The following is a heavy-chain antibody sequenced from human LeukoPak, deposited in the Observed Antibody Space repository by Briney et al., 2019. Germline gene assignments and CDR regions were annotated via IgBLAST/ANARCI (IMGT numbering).Heavy chain of an antibody. J-gene: IGHJ4*02. Sequence: ASVKVSCKTSGYTFADYDINWVRQAPGRGLEWMGWLTPSSDNTGYAQKFQGRVTFTSNTSISTAYMELTSLRSEDTAVYYCARAYSSTWYFFDCWGQGTLVTVSS. V-gene: IGHV1-8*03. CDR3: ARAYSSTWYFFDC. CDR1: GYTFADYD. CDR2: LTPSSDNT. D-gene: IGHD6-13*01.